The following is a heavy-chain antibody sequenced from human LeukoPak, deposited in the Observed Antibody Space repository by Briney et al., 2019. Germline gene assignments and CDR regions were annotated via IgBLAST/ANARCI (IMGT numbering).Heavy chain of an antibody. CDR1: GGSFSGYY. CDR2: INHSGST. D-gene: IGHD1-26*01. J-gene: IGHJ4*02. Sequence: SETLSLTCAVYGGSFSGYYWSWIRQPPGKGLEWIGEINHSGSTNYNPSLKSRVTISVDTSKNQFSLKLCSVTAADTAVYYCARARIVGAYFDYWGQGTLVTVSS. V-gene: IGHV4-34*01. CDR3: ARARIVGAYFDY.